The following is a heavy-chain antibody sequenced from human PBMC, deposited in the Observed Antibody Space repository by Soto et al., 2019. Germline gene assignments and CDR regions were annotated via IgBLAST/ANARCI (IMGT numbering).Heavy chain of an antibody. J-gene: IGHJ4*02. CDR2: MNPNSGNT. CDR1: GYTFTSYD. V-gene: IGHV1-8*01. D-gene: IGHD5-18*01. CDR3: ARELGYSYGFDY. Sequence: QVQLVQSGAEVKKPGASVKVSCKASGYTFTSYDINWVRQATGQGLEWMGWMNPNSGNTGYAQKFQGRVTMTRNTSRRTAYMELSSLKSAASAVYYCARELGYSYGFDYRGQGTLVTVSS.